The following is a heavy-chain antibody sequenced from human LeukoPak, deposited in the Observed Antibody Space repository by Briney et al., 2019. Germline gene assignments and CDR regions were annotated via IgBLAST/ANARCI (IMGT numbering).Heavy chain of an antibody. Sequence: SETLSLTCAVSGDSINSSNWRSWVRQPPGKGLEWIGEIYHSGSTNYNPSLKGRVTLSIDKSQNQFSLKLNSVTAADTAVYYCTRVGVEATEFDYWGQGTLVTVSS. V-gene: IGHV4-4*02. D-gene: IGHD1-26*01. CDR2: IYHSGST. J-gene: IGHJ4*02. CDR1: GDSINSSNW. CDR3: TRVGVEATEFDY.